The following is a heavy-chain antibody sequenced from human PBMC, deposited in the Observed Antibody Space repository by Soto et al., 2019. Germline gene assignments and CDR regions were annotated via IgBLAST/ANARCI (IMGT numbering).Heavy chain of an antibody. CDR1: GGSISSYY. CDR3: ARRWGTYFPY. CDR2: IYYSGST. D-gene: IGHD7-27*01. J-gene: IGHJ4*02. V-gene: IGHV4-59*01. Sequence: QVQLQESGPGLVKPSETLSLTCTVSGGSISSYYWSWIRQPPGKGLEWIGYIYYSGSTNYTPSLTSRVTTSVDTSKNQSSLKLTSVTAADTAVYYCARRWGTYFPYWGQGTLVTVSS.